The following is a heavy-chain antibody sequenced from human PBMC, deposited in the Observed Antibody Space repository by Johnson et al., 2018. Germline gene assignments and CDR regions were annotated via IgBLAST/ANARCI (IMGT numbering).Heavy chain of an antibody. CDR2: ISYDGSNK. D-gene: IGHD6-19*01. CDR3: AKGGIAVAGTQDYYYMDV. J-gene: IGHJ6*03. V-gene: IGHV3-30*18. Sequence: QLVESGGGVVQPXRSLRLSCAASGFTFSSYGMHWVRQAPGKGLEWVAVISYDGSNKYYADSVKGRFTISRDNSKNTLYLQMNSLRAEDTAVYYCAKGGIAVAGTQDYYYMDVWGKGTTVTVSS. CDR1: GFTFSSYG.